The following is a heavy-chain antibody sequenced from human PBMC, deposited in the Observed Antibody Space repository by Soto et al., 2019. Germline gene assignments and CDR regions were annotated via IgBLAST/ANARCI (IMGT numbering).Heavy chain of an antibody. J-gene: IGHJ6*02. CDR1: GGTFGRYA. D-gene: IGHD2-2*01. Sequence: QVQLVQAGAEVKKPGSSVKVSCKASGGTFGRYAISWVRQAPGQGLEWMGGIIPIPGTANYAQKLQGRVTIAADESTSTAYMELSSLRSEVTAVYYCARSQGSSTSLEIYYYYYYGMDVWGQGTTVTVSS. CDR3: ARSQGSSTSLEIYYYYYYGMDV. CDR2: IIPIPGTA. V-gene: IGHV1-69*01.